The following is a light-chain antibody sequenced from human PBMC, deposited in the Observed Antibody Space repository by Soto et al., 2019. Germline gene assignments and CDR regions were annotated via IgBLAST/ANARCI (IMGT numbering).Light chain of an antibody. CDR2: DAS. CDR1: QSISSW. J-gene: IGKJ2*01. V-gene: IGKV1-5*01. Sequence: DIQMTQSPSTLSASVGDRVTITCRASQSISSWLAWYQQKPGNAPKLLIYDASSLESGVPSRFSGSGSGTEFTLPISSLQPDDFATYYCKQYNSYLYTFGQGTKVDIK. CDR3: KQYNSYLYT.